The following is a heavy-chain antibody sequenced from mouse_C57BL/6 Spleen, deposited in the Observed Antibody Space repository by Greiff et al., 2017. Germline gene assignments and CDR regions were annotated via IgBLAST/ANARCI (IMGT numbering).Heavy chain of an antibody. V-gene: IGHV8-8*01. D-gene: IGHD1-1*01. J-gene: IGHJ1*03. CDR2: IWWDDDK. CDR3: ARMTDYYGSSYEGYFDV. CDR1: GFSLSTFGMG. Sequence: QVTLKVSGPGILQPSPTLSLTCSSSGFSLSTFGMGVGWIRQPSGKGLEWLAHIWWDDDKYYNPALKSRLTISKDTSKNQVFLKIANVDTADTATYYCARMTDYYGSSYEGYFDVWGTGTTVTVSS.